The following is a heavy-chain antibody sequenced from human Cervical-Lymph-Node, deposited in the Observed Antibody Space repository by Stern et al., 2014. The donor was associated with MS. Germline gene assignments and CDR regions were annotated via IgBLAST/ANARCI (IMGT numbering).Heavy chain of an antibody. V-gene: IGHV4-31*03. J-gene: IGHJ5*02. Sequence: QLQLQESGPGLVKPSQNLSLTCNVSGGSIRSGGYYWGWIRPRPGEGLEWIGYMYYTGNSYYNPSLKSRVSISGDTSKNQLSLNLTSVTVADSGLYYCASRDGTWGQGTLVTVSS. CDR2: MYYTGNS. D-gene: IGHD5-24*01. CDR1: GGSIRSGGYY. CDR3: ASRDGT.